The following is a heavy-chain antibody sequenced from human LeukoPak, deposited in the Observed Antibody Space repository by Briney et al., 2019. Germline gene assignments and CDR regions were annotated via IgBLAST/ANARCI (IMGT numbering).Heavy chain of an antibody. V-gene: IGHV3-21*01. Sequence: PGGSLRLSCAASGFTFSSYGMTWVRQAPGKGLEWVSSISSTSTYIYYADSVKGRFTISRDNAKKSLYLQMNSLRAEDTAVYYCARDGVSGGDAFDIWGQGTMVTVSS. J-gene: IGHJ3*02. D-gene: IGHD3-16*01. CDR2: ISSTSTYI. CDR3: ARDGVSGGDAFDI. CDR1: GFTFSSYG.